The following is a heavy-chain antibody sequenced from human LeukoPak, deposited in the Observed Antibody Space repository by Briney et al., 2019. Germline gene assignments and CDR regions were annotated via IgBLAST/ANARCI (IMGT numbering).Heavy chain of an antibody. J-gene: IGHJ4*02. D-gene: IGHD3-9*01. Sequence: SDPLSLPCTVWGGPISCYYWRWIRQPPGKGLEWIGYIYYSGCTNYNPSLKSRVTISVDTSKTQFSLKLSSVTAADTAVYYCARGQLRYFDWFPFDYWGQGTLVTVSS. CDR1: GGPISCYY. V-gene: IGHV4-59*07. CDR2: IYYSGCT. CDR3: ARGQLRYFDWFPFDY.